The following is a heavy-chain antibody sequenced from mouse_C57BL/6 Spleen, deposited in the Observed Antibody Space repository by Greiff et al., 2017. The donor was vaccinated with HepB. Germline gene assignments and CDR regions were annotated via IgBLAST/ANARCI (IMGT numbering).Heavy chain of an antibody. J-gene: IGHJ3*01. CDR2: IYPGSGST. V-gene: IGHV1-55*01. D-gene: IGHD2-4*01. CDR3: ARSGGYDYDGVFAY. Sequence: QVQLQQPGAELVKPGASVKMSCKASGYTFTSYWITWVKQRPGQGLEWIGDIYPGSGSTNYNEKFKRKATLTVDTSSSTAYMQLSSLTSEDSAVYYCARSGGYDYDGVFAYWGQGTLVTVSA. CDR1: GYTFTSYW.